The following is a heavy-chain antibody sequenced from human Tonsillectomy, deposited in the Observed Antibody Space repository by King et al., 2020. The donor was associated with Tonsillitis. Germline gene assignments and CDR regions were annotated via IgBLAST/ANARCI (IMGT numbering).Heavy chain of an antibody. D-gene: IGHD3-22*01. CDR1: GYTFSSYG. V-gene: IGHV1-18*01. CDR2: ISVYNGNT. J-gene: IGHJ1*01. Sequence: QLVQSGAEVKKPGASVKVSCKASGYTFSSYGISWVRQAPGQGLEWMGWISVYNGNTNYAQKHQDRVTMTTDTSTSTAYMELRGLRSDDTAVYYCASSYYDTSGYYYFQHWGQGTLVTVSS. CDR3: ASSYYDTSGYYYFQH.